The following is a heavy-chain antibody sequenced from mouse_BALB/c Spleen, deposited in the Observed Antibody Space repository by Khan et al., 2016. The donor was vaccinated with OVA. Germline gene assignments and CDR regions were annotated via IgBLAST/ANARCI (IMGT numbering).Heavy chain of an antibody. V-gene: IGHV1-4*01. CDR3: ARDFHYYGSRGALDY. CDR2: ISPSNAYT. D-gene: IGHD1-1*01. CDR1: GYTFTGYS. Sequence: QVRLHQSGAELARPGASVKMSCKASGYTFTGYSMHWIQQRPGQGLEWIGYISPSNAYTNYNQKFKDKATLTADKSSSTAYMQLSSLTSEDSAVYYCARDFHYYGSRGALDYWGQGTSVTVSS. J-gene: IGHJ4*01.